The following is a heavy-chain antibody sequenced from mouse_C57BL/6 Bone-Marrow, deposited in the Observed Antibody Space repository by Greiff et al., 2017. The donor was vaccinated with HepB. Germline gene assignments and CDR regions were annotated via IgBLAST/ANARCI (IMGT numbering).Heavy chain of an antibody. CDR1: GFSLTSYG. CDR3: AKWGDYYGSSYSFAY. J-gene: IGHJ3*01. CDR2: IWRGGST. D-gene: IGHD1-1*01. V-gene: IGHV2-5*01. Sequence: VQLQQSGPGLVQPSQSLSITCTVSGFSLTSYGVHWVRQSPGKGLEWLGVIWRGGSTDYNAAFMSRLSITKDNSKSQVFFKMNSLQADDTAIYYCAKWGDYYGSSYSFAYWGQGTLVTVSA.